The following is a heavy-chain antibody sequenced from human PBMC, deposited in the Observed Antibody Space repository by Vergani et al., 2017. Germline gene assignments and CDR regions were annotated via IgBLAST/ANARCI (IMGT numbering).Heavy chain of an antibody. D-gene: IGHD3-22*01. CDR1: GGSIRSSNW. CDR2: IYHSGST. J-gene: IGHJ4*02. CDR3: ARRYYYDSSGYYDY. Sequence: QVQLQESGPGLVKPSGPLSLTCAVSGGSIRSSNWWSWVRQPPGKGLEWIGEIYHSGSTNYNPSLKSRVTISVDKSKNQFSLKLSSVTAADTAVYYCARRYYYDSSGYYDYWGQGTLVTVSS. V-gene: IGHV4-4*02.